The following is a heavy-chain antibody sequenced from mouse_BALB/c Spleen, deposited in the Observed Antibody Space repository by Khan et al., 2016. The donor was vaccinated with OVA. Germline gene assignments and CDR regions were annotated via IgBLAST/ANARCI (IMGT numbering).Heavy chain of an antibody. V-gene: IGHV5-6*01. J-gene: IGHJ3*01. Sequence: EVKLLESGGDFVRPGGSLKLSCAASGFTFSTYGMSWVRQTPDKRLEWVATINTDGAYTYYPDTVKGRFTISRDNAKNTLYLQLSSLKSEDTAIYYCARLAYYYNSEGFAYWGRGTLVTVSA. CDR3: ARLAYYYNSEGFAY. CDR1: GFTFSTYG. CDR2: INTDGAYT. D-gene: IGHD1-1*01.